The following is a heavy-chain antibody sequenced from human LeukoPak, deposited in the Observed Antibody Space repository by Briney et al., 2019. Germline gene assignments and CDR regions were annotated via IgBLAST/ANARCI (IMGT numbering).Heavy chain of an antibody. CDR2: VNPGGSST. J-gene: IGHJ4*02. V-gene: IGHV3-74*01. D-gene: IGHD4-11*01. Sequence: GGSLRLSCAASGFTFSSYWMHWVRQVPGKGLVWVSRVNPGGSSTAYADSVKGRFSISRDNARNTLYLQMNSLRDEDTAVYYCARSNQADDYWGQGTLVTVSS. CDR1: GFTFSSYW. CDR3: ARSNQADDY.